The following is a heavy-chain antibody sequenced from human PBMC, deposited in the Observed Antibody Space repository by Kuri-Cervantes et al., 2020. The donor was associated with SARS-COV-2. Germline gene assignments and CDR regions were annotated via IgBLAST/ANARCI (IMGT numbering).Heavy chain of an antibody. Sequence: SVKVSCKASGGTFSSYAISWVRQAPGQGLEWMGGIIPIFGTANYAQKFQGRVTITADESTSTAYMELSSLRSEDTAVYYCAGADLGYSGYDSGLVGGFDYWGQGTLVTVSS. CDR3: AGADLGYSGYDSGLVGGFDY. J-gene: IGHJ4*02. CDR1: GGTFSSYA. D-gene: IGHD5-12*01. V-gene: IGHV1-69*13. CDR2: IIPIFGTA.